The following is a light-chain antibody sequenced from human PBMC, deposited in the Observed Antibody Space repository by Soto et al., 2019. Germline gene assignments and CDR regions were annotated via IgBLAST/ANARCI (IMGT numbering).Light chain of an antibody. CDR2: GAS. V-gene: IGKV3-20*01. Sequence: EIVMTQSPATLSVSPGERATLSCRASQSVSSSYLAWYQQKPGQAPRLLIYGASSRATGIPDRFSGTGSGTDFTLTISRVEPEDFAVYYCQQYGTAPITFGQGTRLEIK. J-gene: IGKJ5*01. CDR3: QQYGTAPIT. CDR1: QSVSSSY.